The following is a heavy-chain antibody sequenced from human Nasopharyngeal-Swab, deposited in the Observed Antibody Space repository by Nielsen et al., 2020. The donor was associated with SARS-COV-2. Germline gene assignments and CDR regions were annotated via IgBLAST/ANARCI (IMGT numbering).Heavy chain of an antibody. V-gene: IGHV4-59*01. CDR2: IYYSGST. J-gene: IGHJ5*02. CDR3: ARALRYFDWSGSWWFDP. Sequence: WIRQPPGKGLEWIGYIYYSGSTNYNPSLKSRVTISVDTSKNQFSLKLSSVTAADTAVYYCARALRYFDWSGSWWFDPWGQGNLVTVSS. D-gene: IGHD3-9*01.